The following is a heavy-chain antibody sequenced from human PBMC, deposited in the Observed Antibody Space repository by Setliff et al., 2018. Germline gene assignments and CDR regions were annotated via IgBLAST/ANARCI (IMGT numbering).Heavy chain of an antibody. J-gene: IGHJ3*01. CDR2: INPKTGGT. CDR3: ARSDHLVVDGFDV. CDR1: GYAFTDNY. Sequence: ASVKVSCKTSGYAFTDNYIHGVRQAPGQGLEWMGWINPKTGGTNLAQKFQGWVSMTRDTSITTAYMELSRLTSDDMAVYFCARSDHLVVDGFDVWGQGTMVTVS. D-gene: IGHD3-16*01. V-gene: IGHV1-2*04.